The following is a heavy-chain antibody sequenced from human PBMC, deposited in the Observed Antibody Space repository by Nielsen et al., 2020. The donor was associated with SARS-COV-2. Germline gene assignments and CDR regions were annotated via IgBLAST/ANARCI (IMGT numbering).Heavy chain of an antibody. CDR2: ISYDGSVK. D-gene: IGHD3-16*01. CDR1: GFSINKFG. CDR3: TKGAQLGDF. J-gene: IGHJ4*02. V-gene: IGHV3-30*12. Sequence: GSLRLSCEASGFSINKFGMHWVRQAPGKGLDWVTFISYDGSVKYYANSVKGRFTISTDTSKNTLYLQMNSLRPEDTAVYYCTKGAQLGDFWGQGTLVTVSS.